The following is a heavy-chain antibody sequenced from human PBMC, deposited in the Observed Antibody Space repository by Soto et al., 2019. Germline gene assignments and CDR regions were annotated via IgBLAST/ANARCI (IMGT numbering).Heavy chain of an antibody. CDR2: ISYDGSNK. CDR3: ASEVVVIPGNFDY. Sequence: SCKVSGYTLTELSMHWVRQAPGKGLEWVAVISYDGSNKYYADSVKGRFTISRDNSKNTLYLQMNSLRAEDTAVYYCASEVVVIPGNFDYWGQGTLVTVSS. V-gene: IGHV3-30-3*01. D-gene: IGHD3-22*01. J-gene: IGHJ4*02. CDR1: GYTLTELS.